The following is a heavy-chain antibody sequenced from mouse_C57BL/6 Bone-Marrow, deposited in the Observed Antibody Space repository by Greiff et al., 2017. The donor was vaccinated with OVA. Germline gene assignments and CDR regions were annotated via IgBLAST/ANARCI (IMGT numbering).Heavy chain of an antibody. Sequence: EVQLQQSGPELVKPGASVKISCKASGYSFTDYNMNWVKQSHGKSLEWIGVINPNYGTTSYNQKFKGKAALTVDQSSSTAYMQLNSLTSEDSAVYYCAFYYGSGCRYFDVWGTGTAVTVSS. CDR3: AFYYGSGCRYFDV. CDR2: INPNYGTT. V-gene: IGHV1-39*01. CDR1: GYSFTDYN. D-gene: IGHD1-1*01. J-gene: IGHJ1*03.